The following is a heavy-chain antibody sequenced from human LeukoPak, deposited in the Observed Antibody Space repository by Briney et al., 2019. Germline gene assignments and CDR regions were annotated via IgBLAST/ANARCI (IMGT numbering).Heavy chain of an antibody. CDR2: IRSSGSTI. CDR3: ARGKDGYKRGYPLGFDY. J-gene: IGHJ4*02. V-gene: IGHV3-11*01. CDR1: GFTFSAYS. D-gene: IGHD5-24*01. Sequence: GESLRLSCAPSGFTFSAYSLSWVRQAPGKGLEWVSDIRSSGSTIYYADSVKGRFTISRDNAKNSLYLQMNSLRAEDTAVYYCARGKDGYKRGYPLGFDYWGQGTLVTVSS.